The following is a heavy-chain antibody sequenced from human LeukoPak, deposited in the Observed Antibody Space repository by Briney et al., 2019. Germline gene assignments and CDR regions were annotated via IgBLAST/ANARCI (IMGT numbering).Heavy chain of an antibody. V-gene: IGHV3-33*01. Sequence: PGGSLRLSCAASGFTFSSYGMHWVRQAPGKGLEWVAVIWYDGSNKYYADSVKGRFTISRGNSKNTLYLQMNSLRAEDTAVYYCATTSGYSSGWYETWGQGTLVTVSS. J-gene: IGHJ5*02. CDR3: ATTSGYSSGWYET. CDR1: GFTFSSYG. D-gene: IGHD6-19*01. CDR2: IWYDGSNK.